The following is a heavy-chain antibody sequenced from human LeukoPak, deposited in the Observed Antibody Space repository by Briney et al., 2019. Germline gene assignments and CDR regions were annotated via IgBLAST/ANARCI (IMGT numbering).Heavy chain of an antibody. CDR2: ISYDGSNK. V-gene: IGHV3-30*03. D-gene: IGHD3-22*01. CDR3: ARDRAAYYYDSSGLDY. CDR1: GFTFSSYG. Sequence: GGSLRLSCVASGFTFSSYGMHWVRQAPGKGLEWVAVISYDGSNKYYADSVKGRFTISRDNSKNTLYLQMNSLRAEDTAVYYCARDRAAYYYDSSGLDYWGQGTLVTVSS. J-gene: IGHJ4*02.